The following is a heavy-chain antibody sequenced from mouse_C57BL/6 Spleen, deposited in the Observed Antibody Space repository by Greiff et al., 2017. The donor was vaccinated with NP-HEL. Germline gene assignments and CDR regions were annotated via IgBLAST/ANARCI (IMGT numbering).Heavy chain of an antibody. Sequence: QVQLQQPGAELVKPGASVKLSCKASGYTFTSYWMHWVKQRPGRGLEWIGRIDPNSGGTKYNEKFKSKATLTVDKPSSTAYMQLSSLTSEDSAVYYCARRWAQATYAMDYWGQGTSVTVSS. V-gene: IGHV1-72*01. CDR3: ARRWAQATYAMDY. J-gene: IGHJ4*01. CDR2: IDPNSGGT. D-gene: IGHD3-2*02. CDR1: GYTFTSYW.